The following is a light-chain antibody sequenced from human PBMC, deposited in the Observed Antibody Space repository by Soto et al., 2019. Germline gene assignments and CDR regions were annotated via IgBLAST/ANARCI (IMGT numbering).Light chain of an antibody. V-gene: IGKV3-11*01. Sequence: IVLTQSPGTLSVSPGDRVTLSCRASQSISINLAWYQHKPGQAPRLLIHGASTRATGIPAGISGSGSGTDITLTISSLEPEDFAVYYCQQRSNWPITFGQGTRLEIK. CDR3: QQRSNWPIT. CDR1: QSISIN. J-gene: IGKJ5*01. CDR2: GAS.